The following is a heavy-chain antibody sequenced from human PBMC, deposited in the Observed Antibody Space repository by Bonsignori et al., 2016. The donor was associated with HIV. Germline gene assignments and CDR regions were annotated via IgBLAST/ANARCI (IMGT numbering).Heavy chain of an antibody. CDR1: GFDFKSYS. Sequence: GGSLRLSCAASGFDFKSYSMNWVRQAPGKGLEWVASISGTSSFIFHADSLKGRFTISRDNSKNSLYLQMNSLRAEDTALYYCARARFLDGMMVDFDYWGQGSLVTVSS. CDR3: ARARFLDGMMVDFDY. V-gene: IGHV3-21*01. J-gene: IGHJ4*02. CDR2: ISGTSSFI. D-gene: IGHD3-16*01.